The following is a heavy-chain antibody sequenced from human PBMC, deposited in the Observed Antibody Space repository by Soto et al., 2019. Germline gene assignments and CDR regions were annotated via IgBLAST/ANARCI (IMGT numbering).Heavy chain of an antibody. CDR2: TGSGTGPG. D-gene: IGHD2-15*01. CDR1: GGSLSTNP. J-gene: IGHJ4*02. CDR3: AGRASGGFFRFFDS. V-gene: IGHV1-69*06. Sequence: QVQLVQSGTEVKKPGSSVKVSCKASGGSLSTNPISWVRQAPGQGLEWMGGTGSGTGPGNHAQKFQGRLTVTADKSTGTVYVALTDPSCEDTAIYYCAGRASGGFFRFFDSWGQGTLVNVSS.